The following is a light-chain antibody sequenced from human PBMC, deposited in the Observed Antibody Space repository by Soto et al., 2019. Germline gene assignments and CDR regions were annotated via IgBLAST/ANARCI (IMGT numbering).Light chain of an antibody. CDR1: QSLGAN. V-gene: IGKV3-15*01. CDR3: QQYNSWPFT. J-gene: IGKJ3*01. Sequence: EIVMTQSPATLSVSPGEGATLSCRASQSLGANLAWYQQKSGQAPRLLIYGASTRATGVPARFSGSGSGTEFTLTISSLQSEDFAIFYCQQYNSWPFTFGPGTKVDIK. CDR2: GAS.